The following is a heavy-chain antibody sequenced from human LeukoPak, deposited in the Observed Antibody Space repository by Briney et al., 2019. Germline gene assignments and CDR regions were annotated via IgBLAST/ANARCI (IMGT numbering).Heavy chain of an antibody. D-gene: IGHD3-3*01. CDR1: GGSFSGYY. Sequence: KTSETLSLTCAVYGGSFSGYYWSWIHQPPGKGLEWIGEINHSGSTNYNPSLKSRVTISVDTSRNQFSLTLSSVTAADTAVEYRGRMNYGFLNGYRNWFDPWGQGTLVTVSS. V-gene: IGHV4-34*01. CDR3: GRMNYGFLNGYRNWFDP. CDR2: INHSGST. J-gene: IGHJ5*02.